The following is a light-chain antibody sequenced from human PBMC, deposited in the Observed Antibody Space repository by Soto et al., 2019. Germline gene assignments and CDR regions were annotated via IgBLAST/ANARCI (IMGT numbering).Light chain of an antibody. J-gene: IGKJ4*02. CDR3: QHYKTWPLT. CDR1: QGVGST. V-gene: IGKV3-15*01. CDR2: DAS. Sequence: ELVLTQSPATLSVSPGERATLSCRASQGVGSTLAWYQQEPGQAPRLLIFDASTRATGIPARFSGDGSGTEVTLTISSLQCDDFTVYYCQHYKTWPLTFGGGTRVEI.